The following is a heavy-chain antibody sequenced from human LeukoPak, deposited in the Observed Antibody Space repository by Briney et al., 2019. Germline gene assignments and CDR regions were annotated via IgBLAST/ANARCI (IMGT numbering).Heavy chain of an antibody. J-gene: IGHJ4*02. Sequence: QPGGSLRLSCAASGFTFSNYPMHWVRQAPGKGPEWVAVIGYDGLIKLYRDSVKGRFTISRDDSKNTLYLQMNGLRAEDSALYYCARDMFRGAPDYFDYWGQGTLVTVSS. CDR2: IGYDGLIK. V-gene: IGHV3-30*10. D-gene: IGHD3-10*01. CDR1: GFTFSNYP. CDR3: ARDMFRGAPDYFDY.